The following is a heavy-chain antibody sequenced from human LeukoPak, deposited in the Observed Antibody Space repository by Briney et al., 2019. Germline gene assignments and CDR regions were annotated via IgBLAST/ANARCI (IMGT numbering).Heavy chain of an antibody. V-gene: IGHV1-69*05. CDR3: AGSYCSSTSCYARSPVRYYYYYYMDV. D-gene: IGHD2-2*01. Sequence: SVKVSCKASGGTFSSYAISWVRQAPGQGREWMGGIIPIFGTANYAQKFQGRVTITTDESTSTAYMELSSLRSEDTAVYYCAGSYCSSTSCYARSPVRYYYYYYMDVWGKGTTVTVSS. CDR1: GGTFSSYA. CDR2: IIPIFGTA. J-gene: IGHJ6*03.